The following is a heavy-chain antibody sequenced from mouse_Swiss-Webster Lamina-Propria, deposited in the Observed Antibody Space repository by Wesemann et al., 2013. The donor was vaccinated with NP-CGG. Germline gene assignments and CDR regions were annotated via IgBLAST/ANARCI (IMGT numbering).Heavy chain of an antibody. V-gene: IGHV3-8*01. CDR3: ARYKGGSYGYFDV. D-gene: IGHD1-1*01. Sequence: EYAGYISYSGSTYYNPSLKSRISITRDTSKNQYYLQLNSVTTEDTATYYCARYKGGSYGYFDVWGTGTTVTVSS. CDR2: ISYSGST. J-gene: IGHJ1*03.